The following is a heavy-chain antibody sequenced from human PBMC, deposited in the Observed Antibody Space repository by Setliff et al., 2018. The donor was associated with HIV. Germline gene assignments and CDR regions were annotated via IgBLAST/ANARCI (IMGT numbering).Heavy chain of an antibody. J-gene: IGHJ5*02. CDR1: GGSISSSSYY. D-gene: IGHD2-15*01. V-gene: IGHV4-39*01. CDR3: VKHVDSDFSGDPDWFDP. Sequence: PSETLSLTCTVSGGSISSSSYYWGWIRQPPGKGLEWIGSFSYNGGRRYTPSLKSRVTISADMSKNQFSLNLNSVTAADTAVYYCVKHVDSDFSGDPDWFDPWGQGIPVTVSS. CDR2: FSYNGGR.